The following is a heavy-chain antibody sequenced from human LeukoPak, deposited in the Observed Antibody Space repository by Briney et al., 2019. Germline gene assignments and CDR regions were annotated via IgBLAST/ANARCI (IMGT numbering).Heavy chain of an antibody. Sequence: GGSLRLSCAASGFTFSSYGMHWVRQAPGKGLEWVAVIWYDGSNKYYADSVKGRFTISRDNSKNTLYLQMNSLRAEDTAVYYCARRYCSSTSCYSPDTENDYWGQGTLVTVSS. V-gene: IGHV3-33*01. J-gene: IGHJ4*02. D-gene: IGHD2-2*01. CDR1: GFTFSSYG. CDR2: IWYDGSNK. CDR3: ARRYCSSTSCYSPDTENDY.